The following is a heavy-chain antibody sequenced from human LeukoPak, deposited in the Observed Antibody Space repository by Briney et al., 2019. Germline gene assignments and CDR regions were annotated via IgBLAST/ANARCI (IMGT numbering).Heavy chain of an antibody. D-gene: IGHD4-11*01. CDR3: ARGQVSKGLPRQKRNAFDI. J-gene: IGHJ3*02. V-gene: IGHV4-34*01. CDR1: GGSFSGYY. CDR2: INHSGST. Sequence: SETLSLTCAVYGGSFSGYYWSWIRQPPGKGLEWIGEINHSGSTNYNPSLKSRVTISVDTSKNQFSLKLSSVTAADTAVYYCARGQVSKGLPRQKRNAFDIWGQGTMVTVSS.